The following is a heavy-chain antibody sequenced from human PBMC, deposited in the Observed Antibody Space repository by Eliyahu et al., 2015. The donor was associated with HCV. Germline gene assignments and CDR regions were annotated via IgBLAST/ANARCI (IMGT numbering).Heavy chain of an antibody. CDR3: AHSFVMTLFDY. Sequence: QITLKESGPTLVKPTQTLTLTCAFSGFSLSTSGVSXGWIRQPPGKALEWLALIYWDDDKRYSPSLKSRLTITKDTSKNQVVLTMTNMDPVDTATYYCAHSFVMTLFDYWGQGTLVTVSS. CDR1: GFSLSTSGVS. D-gene: IGHD2-8*01. V-gene: IGHV2-5*02. J-gene: IGHJ4*02. CDR2: IYWDDDK.